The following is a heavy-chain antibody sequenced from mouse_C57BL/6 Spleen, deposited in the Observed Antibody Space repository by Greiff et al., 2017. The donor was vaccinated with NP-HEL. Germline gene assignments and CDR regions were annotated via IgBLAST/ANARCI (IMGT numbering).Heavy chain of an antibody. V-gene: IGHV2-6*01. CDR2: IWGVGST. J-gene: IGHJ4*01. D-gene: IGHD1-1*01. Sequence: QVQLQQSGPGLVAPSLSLSITCTVSGFSLTSYGVDWVRQSPGKGLEWLGVIWGVGSTNYNSALKSRLSISKDNSKSQVFLKMNSLQTDDTAMYYCASRRDYDGNYYAMDYWGQGTSVTVSS. CDR1: GFSLTSYG. CDR3: ASRRDYDGNYYAMDY.